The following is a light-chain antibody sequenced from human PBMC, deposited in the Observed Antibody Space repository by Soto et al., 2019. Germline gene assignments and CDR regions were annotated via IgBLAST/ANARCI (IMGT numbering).Light chain of an antibody. Sequence: IPMTQSPSTLSASVGDRVIITCRASQSVNNWLAWYQQRPGTAPKLLVYQASNLQPGVPSRFSGSGSGTDFTLTISSLQAGDFATYYCQHYKEYPWTFGPGTKVEIK. J-gene: IGKJ1*01. CDR3: QHYKEYPWT. CDR2: QAS. V-gene: IGKV1-5*03. CDR1: QSVNNW.